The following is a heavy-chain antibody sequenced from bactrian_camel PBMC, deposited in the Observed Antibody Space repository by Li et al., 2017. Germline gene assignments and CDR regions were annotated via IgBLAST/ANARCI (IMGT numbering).Heavy chain of an antibody. CDR3: AASWDVTAREALGSIASPEFGY. J-gene: IGHJ4*01. D-gene: IGHD3*01. CDR1: GYTYDTYC. CDR2: IDSDGDT. Sequence: HVQLVESGGGSVQAGGSLRLSCAARGYTYDTYCMGWFRRPPGKEREGIAVIDSDGDTAYAESLKDRFTISKDNVLNILYLQMDNLKPEDSATYRCAASWDVTAREALGSIASPEFGYWGEGTQVTVS. V-gene: IGHV3S55*01.